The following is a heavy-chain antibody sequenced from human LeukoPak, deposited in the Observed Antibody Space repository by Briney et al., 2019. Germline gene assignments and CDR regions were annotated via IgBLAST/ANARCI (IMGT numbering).Heavy chain of an antibody. Sequence: SETLSLTCTVSGGSIFVHYFNWIRQPAGKGLEWIGRIYTSGSTNYNPSLKSRVTMSVDTSKNQFSLKLSSVTAADTAVYYCARGVKDGAIGVYYMDVWGKGTTVTVSS. CDR2: IYTSGST. CDR3: ARGVKDGAIGVYYMDV. D-gene: IGHD1-26*01. J-gene: IGHJ6*03. CDR1: GGSIFVHY. V-gene: IGHV4-4*07.